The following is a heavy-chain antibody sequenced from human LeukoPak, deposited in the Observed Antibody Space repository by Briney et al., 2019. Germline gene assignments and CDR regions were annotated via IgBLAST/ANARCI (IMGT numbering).Heavy chain of an antibody. J-gene: IGHJ5*02. CDR3: AREGTSGTHLNWFDP. Sequence: PSETLSLTCTVSGGSISNYYWSWIRQPAGKGLEWIGHIYTSGSTNYNPSLKSRVTMSVDTSKNQFSLKLSSVTAADTAVYYCAREGTSGTHLNWFDPWGQGTLVTVSS. CDR1: GGSISNYY. V-gene: IGHV4-4*07. D-gene: IGHD1-1*01. CDR2: IYTSGST.